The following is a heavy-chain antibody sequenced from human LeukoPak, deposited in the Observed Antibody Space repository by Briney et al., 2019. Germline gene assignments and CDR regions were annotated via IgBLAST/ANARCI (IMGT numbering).Heavy chain of an antibody. CDR1: GFTFSSYA. CDR2: ISSSGGST. Sequence: GGSLRLSCAASGFTFSSYAMSWVRQAPAKGLEWVSAISSSGGSTYYADSVKGRFTISRDNSKNTLYLQMNSLRAEDTAVYYCAKKLRGSYYFDYWGQGTLVTVSS. CDR3: AKKLRGSYYFDY. J-gene: IGHJ4*02. V-gene: IGHV3-23*01. D-gene: IGHD1-26*01.